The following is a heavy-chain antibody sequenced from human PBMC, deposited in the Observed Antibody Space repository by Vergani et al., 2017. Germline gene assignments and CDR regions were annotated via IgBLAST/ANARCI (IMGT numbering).Heavy chain of an antibody. V-gene: IGHV3-9*01. Sequence: EVQLVESGGGLVQPGRSLRLSCAASGFSFDDYAMHWVRQAPGKGLEWVSGISWNGGSIGYADAVKGRFTISRDNAKNSRYLQMNSLRAEDTALYYCAGLDYSSSQNPWGQGTLVTVSS. J-gene: IGHJ5*02. CDR3: AGLDYSSSQNP. CDR2: ISWNGGSI. D-gene: IGHD6-13*01. CDR1: GFSFDDYA.